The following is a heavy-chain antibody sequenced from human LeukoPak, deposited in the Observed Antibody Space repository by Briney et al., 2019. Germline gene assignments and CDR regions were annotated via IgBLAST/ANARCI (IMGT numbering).Heavy chain of an antibody. D-gene: IGHD3-22*01. CDR1: GFTFSNYA. V-gene: IGHV3-30-3*01. CDR2: ISFDANIQ. Sequence: SGRSLRLSCAASGFTFSNYAMHWVRQAPGKGLGWVAVISFDANIQYYADSVKGRFTISRDNSKNTLYLQMNSLRAEDTAIYYCARDSDDTFEYESSPEGYCDYWGQGTLVTVSS. CDR3: ARDSDDTFEYESSPEGYCDY. J-gene: IGHJ4*02.